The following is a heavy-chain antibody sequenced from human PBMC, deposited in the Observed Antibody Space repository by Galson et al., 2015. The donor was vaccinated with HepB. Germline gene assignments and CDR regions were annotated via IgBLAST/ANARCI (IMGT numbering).Heavy chain of an antibody. Sequence: ETLSLTCSVSGVSISSDYWTWIRQAPGKGLEWIGYIYYSGSTDYNPALKSRVTISVDTSKNQFSLKLSSVTAADTAVYYCARDLRIAATGFYFYYGMDVWGQGTTVTVSS. D-gene: IGHD6-13*01. V-gene: IGHV4-59*01. CDR2: IYYSGST. CDR3: ARDLRIAATGFYFYYGMDV. CDR1: GVSISSDY. J-gene: IGHJ6*02.